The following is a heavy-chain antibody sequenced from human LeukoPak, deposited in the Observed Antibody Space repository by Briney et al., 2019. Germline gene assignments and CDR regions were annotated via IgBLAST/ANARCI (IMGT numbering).Heavy chain of an antibody. CDR2: ISYDGSNK. CDR1: GFTFSSSA. V-gene: IGHV3-30-3*01. CDR3: AREGGDIVVVPAAPNWFDP. Sequence: GGSLRLSCAASGFTFSSSAMHWVRQAPGKGLEWVAVISYDGSNKYYADSVKGRFTISRDNSKNTLYLQMDSLRAEDTAVYYCAREGGDIVVVPAAPNWFDPWGQGTLVTVSS. J-gene: IGHJ5*02. D-gene: IGHD2-2*01.